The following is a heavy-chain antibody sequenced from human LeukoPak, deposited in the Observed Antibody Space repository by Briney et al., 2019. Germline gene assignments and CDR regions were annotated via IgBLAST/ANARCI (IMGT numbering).Heavy chain of an antibody. V-gene: IGHV1-46*01. J-gene: IGHJ4*02. CDR3: ARDHGSSSYYPRGYFDY. Sequence: ASVKVSCKTSGYTFTSYYMHWVRQAPGQGLEWMGIINPSGGSTSYAQKFQGRVTMTRDTSTSTVYMELSSLRSEDTAVYYCARDHGSSSYYPRGYFDYWGQGTLVTVSS. CDR2: INPSGGST. D-gene: IGHD3-22*01. CDR1: GYTFTSYY.